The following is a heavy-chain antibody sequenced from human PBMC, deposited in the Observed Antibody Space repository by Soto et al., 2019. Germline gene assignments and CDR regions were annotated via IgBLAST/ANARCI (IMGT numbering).Heavy chain of an antibody. D-gene: IGHD6-19*01. J-gene: IGHJ5*02. CDR3: ARDKSSGWYRGFDP. Sequence: GALRLSCAASGFTFSSYGMHWVRQAPGKGLEWVAVIWYDGSNKYYADSVKGRFTISRDNSKNTLYLQMNSLRAEDTAVYYCARDKSSGWYRGFDPWGQGTLVTVSS. V-gene: IGHV3-33*01. CDR2: IWYDGSNK. CDR1: GFTFSSYG.